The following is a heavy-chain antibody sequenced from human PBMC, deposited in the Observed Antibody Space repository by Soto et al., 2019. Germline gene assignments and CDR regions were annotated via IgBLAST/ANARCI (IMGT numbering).Heavy chain of an antibody. CDR2: IYWDDDK. CDR3: AHEIVVVESSYYYYYGMDV. Sequence: QITLKESGPTLVKPTQTLTLTCTFSGFSLSTSGVGVGWIRQPPGKALEWLALIYWDDDKRYSRSLKSRLTITKDTSKNQVVLTMTNMDPVDTATYYCAHEIVVVESSYYYYYGMDVWGQGTTVTVSS. V-gene: IGHV2-5*02. D-gene: IGHD3-22*01. CDR1: GFSLSTSGVG. J-gene: IGHJ6*02.